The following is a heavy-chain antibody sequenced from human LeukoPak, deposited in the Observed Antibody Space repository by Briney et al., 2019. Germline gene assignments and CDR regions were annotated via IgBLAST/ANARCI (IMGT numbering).Heavy chain of an antibody. D-gene: IGHD3-22*01. Sequence: ASVKVSCKASGYTFTSYGISWVRQAPGQGLEWMGWISAYNGNTSYAQKLQGRVTMTTDTSTSTAYMELRSLRSDDTAVYYCARERGLYYYDSSGYSDYWGQGTLVTVSS. J-gene: IGHJ4*02. V-gene: IGHV1-18*01. CDR3: ARERGLYYYDSSGYSDY. CDR1: GYTFTSYG. CDR2: ISAYNGNT.